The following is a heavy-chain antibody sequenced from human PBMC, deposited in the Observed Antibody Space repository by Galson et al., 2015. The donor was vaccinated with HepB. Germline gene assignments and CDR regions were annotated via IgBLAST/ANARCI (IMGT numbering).Heavy chain of an antibody. CDR2: INPSGGST. CDR3: ARDLPDYYDSSGPSFDY. CDR1: GYTFTTYY. Sequence: SVKVSCKASGYTFTTYYMHWVRQAPGQGLEWMGVINPSGGSTSYAQNFQGRVTMTRDTSTSTVYMELSSLRSEDTAVYYCARDLPDYYDSSGPSFDYWGQGILGTVSS. V-gene: IGHV1-46*01. D-gene: IGHD3-22*01. J-gene: IGHJ4*02.